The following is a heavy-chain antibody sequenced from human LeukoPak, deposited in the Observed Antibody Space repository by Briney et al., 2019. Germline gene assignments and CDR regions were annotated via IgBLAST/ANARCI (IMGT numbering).Heavy chain of an antibody. V-gene: IGHV3-23*01. J-gene: IGHJ4*02. Sequence: PGGSLRLSCEASGFTFSSYAMSWVRQAPGKGLEWVSAISAGGDSTHYIDSVKGRFTISRDNSKNTLYLQMNSLRAEDTATYYCAKDFGGYVAYFDYWGQGTLVTVSS. CDR2: ISAGGDST. D-gene: IGHD5-12*01. CDR1: GFTFSSYA. CDR3: AKDFGGYVAYFDY.